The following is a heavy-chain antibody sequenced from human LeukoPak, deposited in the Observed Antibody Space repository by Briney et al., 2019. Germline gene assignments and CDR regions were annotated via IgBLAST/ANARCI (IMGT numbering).Heavy chain of an antibody. Sequence: GGSLRLSCAASGFTFSSYGMHWVRQAPGKGLEWVAVIWYDGSNKYYADSVKGRFTISRDNSKNTLYLQMNSLRAEDTAVYYCAAEGYDFWSGYYNNWFDPWGQGTLVTVSS. J-gene: IGHJ5*02. V-gene: IGHV3-33*01. CDR1: GFTFSSYG. CDR2: IWYDGSNK. CDR3: AAEGYDFWSGYYNNWFDP. D-gene: IGHD3-3*01.